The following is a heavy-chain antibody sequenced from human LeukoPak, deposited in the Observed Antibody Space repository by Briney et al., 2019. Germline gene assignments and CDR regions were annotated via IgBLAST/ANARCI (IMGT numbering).Heavy chain of an antibody. D-gene: IGHD6-19*01. V-gene: IGHV4-4*02. J-gene: IGHJ4*02. Sequence: SETLSLTCAVSGGSISSSNWWSWVRQPPGKGLEWIGEIYHSGSTNYNPSLKSRVTISVDKSKNQFSLKLSSVTAADTAVYYCAREGEDAVAGTFDYWGQGTLVTVSS. CDR3: AREGEDAVAGTFDY. CDR2: IYHSGST. CDR1: GGSISSSNW.